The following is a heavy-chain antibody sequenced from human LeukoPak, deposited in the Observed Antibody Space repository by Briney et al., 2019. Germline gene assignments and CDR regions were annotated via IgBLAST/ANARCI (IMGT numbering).Heavy chain of an antibody. V-gene: IGHV1-2*02. CDR1: GYRFTDYY. Sequence: ASMKVSCKASGYRFTDYYIHWVRQAPGQGLEWMGWINPNSGGTRYAQKFQGRVTMTRDTSITTAYMEVSRLRSDDTAVYYCARGPRPRGGWFVSDWGQGTLVTVSS. J-gene: IGHJ4*02. D-gene: IGHD2-15*01. CDR2: INPNSGGT. CDR3: ARGPRPRGGWFVSD.